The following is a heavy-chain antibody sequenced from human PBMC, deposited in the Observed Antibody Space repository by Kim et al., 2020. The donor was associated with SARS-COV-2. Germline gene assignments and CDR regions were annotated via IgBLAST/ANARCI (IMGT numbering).Heavy chain of an antibody. CDR2: VYPGDSDA. CDR1: GYTFSNYW. J-gene: IGHJ3*02. Sequence: GESLKISCQGSGYTFSNYWIAWVRQMPGKGLEWMGIVYPGDSDARYNPSFEGQVTISADTSITTAYLQWSTLKPSDTAMYYCARHDYCTRMDCFGPLDIWGQGTAVTVSS. D-gene: IGHD2-8*01. CDR3: ARHDYCTRMDCFGPLDI. V-gene: IGHV5-51*01.